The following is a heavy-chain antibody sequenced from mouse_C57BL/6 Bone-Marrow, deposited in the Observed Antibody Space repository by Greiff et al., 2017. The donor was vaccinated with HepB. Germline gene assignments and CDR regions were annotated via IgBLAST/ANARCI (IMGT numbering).Heavy chain of an antibody. CDR1: GFTFSNYW. CDR2: IRLKSDNYAT. CDR3: TVYYSNYTWFAY. Sequence: EVQRVESGGGLVQPGGSMKLSCVASGFTFSNYWMNWVRQSPEKGLEWVAQIRLKSDNYATHYAESVKGRFTISRDDSKSSVYLQMNNLRAEDTGIYYCTVYYSNYTWFAYWGQGTLVTVSA. D-gene: IGHD2-5*01. V-gene: IGHV6-3*01. J-gene: IGHJ3*01.